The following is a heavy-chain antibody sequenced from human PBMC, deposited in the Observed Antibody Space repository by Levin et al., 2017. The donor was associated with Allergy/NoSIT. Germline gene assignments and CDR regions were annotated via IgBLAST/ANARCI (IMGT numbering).Heavy chain of an antibody. J-gene: IGHJ4*02. D-gene: IGHD1-26*01. CDR2: MNEDGSEK. V-gene: IGHV3-7*04. CDR1: RFTFSSYW. Sequence: GESLKISCAASRFTFSSYWFSWVRQAPGKGLEWVANMNEDGSEKYYVDSVKGRFTISRDNAKNSLYLQMNSLRAEDTAVYYCARDLSEVGCFDYWGQGTLVTVSS. CDR3: ARDLSEVGCFDY.